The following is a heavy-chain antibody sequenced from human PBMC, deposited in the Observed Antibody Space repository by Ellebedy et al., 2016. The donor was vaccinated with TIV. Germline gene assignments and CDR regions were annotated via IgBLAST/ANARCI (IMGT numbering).Heavy chain of an antibody. CDR2: ISASTGKT. Sequence: ASVKVSCXASGYSFTTSGISWVRQAPGQGLEWMGWISASTGKTIYAQNLQGRVTMTTDTSTSTVYMELRSLRSDDTAVYYCARVPLPGKADYWGQGTLVTVSS. D-gene: IGHD1-1*01. CDR1: GYSFTTSG. J-gene: IGHJ4*02. CDR3: ARVPLPGKADY. V-gene: IGHV1-18*01.